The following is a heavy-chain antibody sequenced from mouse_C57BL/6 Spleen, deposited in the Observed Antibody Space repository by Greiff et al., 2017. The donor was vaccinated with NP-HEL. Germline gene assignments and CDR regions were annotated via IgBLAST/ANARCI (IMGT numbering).Heavy chain of an antibody. CDR2: INPSDSYT. V-gene: IGHV1-69*01. CDR1: GYTFTSYW. D-gene: IGHD1-1*01. Sequence: VQLQQPGAELVMPGASVKLSCKASGYTFTSYWMHWVKQRPGQGLEWIGEINPSDSYTNYNQKFKGKSTLTVDKSSSTAYMQLSSLTSEDSAVYYCARGDYYGSVYGFDYGGQGTTLTVSS. J-gene: IGHJ2*01. CDR3: ARGDYYGSVYGFDY.